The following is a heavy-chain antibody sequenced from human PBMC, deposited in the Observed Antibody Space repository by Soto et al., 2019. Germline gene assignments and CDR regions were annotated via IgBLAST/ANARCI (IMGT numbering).Heavy chain of an antibody. V-gene: IGHV3-23*01. CDR3: ARVTGGAEVGPETYYYGGTWLDP. D-gene: IGHD3-10*01. J-gene: IGHJ5*02. Sequence: PGGSLRLSCAASGFTFSSYAMSWVRQAPGKGLEWVSAISGSGGSTYYADSVKGRFTISRDNSKNSLFLQMNSLRAEDTAVYYCARVTGGAEVGPETYYYGGTWLDPWGQGTLVTVS. CDR2: ISGSGGST. CDR1: GFTFSSYA.